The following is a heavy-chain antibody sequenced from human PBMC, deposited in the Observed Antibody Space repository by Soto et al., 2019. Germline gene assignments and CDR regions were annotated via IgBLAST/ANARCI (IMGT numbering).Heavy chain of an antibody. J-gene: IGHJ6*02. D-gene: IGHD3-10*01. CDR3: SSFIMVGSLSDPNYYHGMDV. V-gene: IGHV1-18*01. Sequence: QVQLVQSGAEVKKPGASVTVSCKTSGYTFSNYGINWVRQAPGQGLAWMGWISGYNGNTNYAQTVPGRVTMTTDTSAGTVYMELRSLQSDDTAIYNCSSFIMVGSLSDPNYYHGMDVGGQGNTVTVSS. CDR2: ISGYNGNT. CDR1: GYTFSNYG.